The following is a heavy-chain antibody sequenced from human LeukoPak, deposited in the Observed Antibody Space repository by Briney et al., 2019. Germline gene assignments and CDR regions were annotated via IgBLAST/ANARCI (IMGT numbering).Heavy chain of an antibody. D-gene: IGHD2-21*02. CDR1: IESFSGYY. CDR2: TTHSGST. CDR3: ARARGDLSLDY. Sequence: SETLSLTCAVYIESFSGYYWTWIRQPPRKGLEWIGETTHSGSTNYNPSLKSRVTISVDTSKNQFSLKLSSLIAADTAVYYCARARGDLSLDYWARGTPVTVSS. J-gene: IGHJ4*02. V-gene: IGHV4-34*01.